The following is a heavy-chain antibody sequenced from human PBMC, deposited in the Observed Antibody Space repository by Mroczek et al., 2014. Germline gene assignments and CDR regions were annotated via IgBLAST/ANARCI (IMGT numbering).Heavy chain of an antibody. V-gene: IGHV4-59*01. D-gene: IGHD6-13*01. CDR3: ARMIAAAGDYVYFDY. Sequence: QVQLQQWGPGLVKPSETLSLTCTVSGGSISSYYWSWIRQPPGKGLEWIGYIYYSGSTNYNPSLKSRVTISVDTSKNQFSLKLSSVTAADTAVYYCARMIAAAGDYVYFDYWGQGTLVTVSS. CDR1: GGSISSYY. J-gene: IGHJ4*02. CDR2: IYYSGST.